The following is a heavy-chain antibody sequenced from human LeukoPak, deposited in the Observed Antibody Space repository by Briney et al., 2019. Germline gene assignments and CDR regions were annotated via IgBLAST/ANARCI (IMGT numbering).Heavy chain of an antibody. V-gene: IGHV3-48*01. Sequence: PGGSLRLSCAASGFTFSSYSMNWVRQAPGKGLEWVSYISSSSSTIYYADSVKGRFTISRDNAKNSLYLQMNSLRAEGTAVYYCARDSLWTTFAFDYWGQGTLVTVSS. CDR3: ARDSLWTTFAFDY. D-gene: IGHD3-16*01. CDR2: ISSSSSTI. CDR1: GFTFSSYS. J-gene: IGHJ4*02.